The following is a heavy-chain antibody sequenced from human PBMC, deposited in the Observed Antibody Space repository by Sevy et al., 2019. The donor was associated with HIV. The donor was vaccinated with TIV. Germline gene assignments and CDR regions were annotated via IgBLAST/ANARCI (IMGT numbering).Heavy chain of an antibody. CDR3: AKDGPFGTSYYYYGMDV. CDR2: IRYDGSNK. Sequence: GGSLRLSCKASGFTFSSYGMHWVRQAPGKGLEWVAFIRYDGSNKYYADSVKGRFTISRDNSKNTLYLQMNSLRAEDTAVYYCAKDGPFGTSYYYYGMDVWGQGTTVTVSS. D-gene: IGHD3-10*01. J-gene: IGHJ6*02. CDR1: GFTFSSYG. V-gene: IGHV3-30*02.